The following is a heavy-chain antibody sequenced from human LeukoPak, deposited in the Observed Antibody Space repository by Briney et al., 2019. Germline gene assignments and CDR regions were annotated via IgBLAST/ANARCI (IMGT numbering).Heavy chain of an antibody. D-gene: IGHD6-13*01. CDR1: GFTVSSNY. J-gene: IGHJ4*02. CDR2: IYSAGTT. V-gene: IGHV3-53*01. CDR3: ASLMYSSSWYYFDY. Sequence: GGSLRLSCAASGFTVSSNYMSWVRQAPGQGLEWVSVIYSAGTTYYTDSVKGRFTISRDNSKNTLYLQMNSLRAEDTAVYYCASLMYSSSWYYFDYWGQGTLVTVSS.